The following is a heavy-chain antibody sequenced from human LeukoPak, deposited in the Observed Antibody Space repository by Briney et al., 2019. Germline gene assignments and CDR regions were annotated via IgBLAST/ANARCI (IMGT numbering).Heavy chain of an antibody. Sequence: GGSLRLSCAASGFTVSSNYMSWVRQAPGKGLEWVSVIYSGGSTYYADSVKGRFTISRDNSKNTLYLQMNSLRAEDTAVYYCARESSSSYRSYFDYWGQGTLVTVSS. J-gene: IGHJ4*02. V-gene: IGHV3-53*01. CDR2: IYSGGST. D-gene: IGHD6-13*01. CDR1: GFTVSSNY. CDR3: ARESSSSYRSYFDY.